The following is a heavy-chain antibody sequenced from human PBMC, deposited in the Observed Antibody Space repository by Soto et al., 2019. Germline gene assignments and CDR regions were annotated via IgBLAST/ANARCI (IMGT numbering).Heavy chain of an antibody. Sequence: ASVKVSCKASGCSFTSLDINGGRQTAGQGREGRGGMQPSSGRTGCAQKFQGRVTMTRDTSINTAYMELTTLTSDYTALYYCARGVSAGVDYCGQGTLVTVSS. CDR3: ARGVSAGVDY. V-gene: IGHV1-8*01. CDR2: MQPSSGRT. CDR1: GCSFTSLD. D-gene: IGHD1-26*01. J-gene: IGHJ4*02.